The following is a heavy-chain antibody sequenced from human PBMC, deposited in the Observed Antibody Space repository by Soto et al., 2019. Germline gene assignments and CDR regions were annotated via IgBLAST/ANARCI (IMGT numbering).Heavy chain of an antibody. CDR3: ARLYGFSGFDY. V-gene: IGHV4-59*08. CDR1: GGSISSYY. D-gene: IGHD6-25*01. CDR2: IYYSGST. Sequence: SETLSLTCTVSGGSISSYYWSWIRQPPGKGLEWIGYIYYSGSTNYNPSLKSRVTISVDTSKNQLSLKLSSVTAADTAVYYCARLYGFSGFDYWGQGTLVTVSS. J-gene: IGHJ4*02.